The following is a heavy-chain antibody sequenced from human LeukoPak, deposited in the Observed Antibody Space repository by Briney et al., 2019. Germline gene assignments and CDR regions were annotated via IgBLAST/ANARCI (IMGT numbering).Heavy chain of an antibody. Sequence: KPSETLSLTCSVSGGSITGYYWSWIRQPPGKGLEWIGYIYYSGTTHYNPSLKSRVTMSVATSNNQFSLRLSSVTAADTDIYYCARHSGASPHYFDYWGQGALVTVSS. CDR1: GGSITGYY. V-gene: IGHV4-59*08. CDR3: ARHSGASPHYFDY. J-gene: IGHJ4*02. D-gene: IGHD1-26*01. CDR2: IYYSGTT.